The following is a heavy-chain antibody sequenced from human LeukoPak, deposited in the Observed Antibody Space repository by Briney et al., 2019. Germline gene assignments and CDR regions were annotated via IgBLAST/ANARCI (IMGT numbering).Heavy chain of an antibody. D-gene: IGHD5-12*01. CDR2: INPSGGST. Sequence: ASVKVSCKASGYAFPHYGVQWVRQAPGQTLEWMGIINPSGGSTSYAQKFQGRVTMTRDTSTSTVYMELSSLRSEDTAVYYCARVADRSGYNFDYWGQGTLVTVSS. CDR1: GYAFPHYG. J-gene: IGHJ4*02. V-gene: IGHV1-46*01. CDR3: ARVADRSGYNFDY.